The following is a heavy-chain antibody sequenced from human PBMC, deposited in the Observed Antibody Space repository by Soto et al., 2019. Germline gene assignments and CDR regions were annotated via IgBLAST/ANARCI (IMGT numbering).Heavy chain of an antibody. Sequence: PGGSLRLSCAASGIIFGQYAMSWVRLAPGKGLEWVSVVGPSRASTFYADSVRGRFTISRDNSENTLYLQMNSLRAADTALYFCARSYYYDSTGYYRTFDYWGPGTLVTVSS. CDR1: GIIFGQYA. J-gene: IGHJ4*02. CDR3: ARSYYYDSTGYYRTFDY. D-gene: IGHD3-22*01. CDR2: VGPSRAST. V-gene: IGHV3-23*01.